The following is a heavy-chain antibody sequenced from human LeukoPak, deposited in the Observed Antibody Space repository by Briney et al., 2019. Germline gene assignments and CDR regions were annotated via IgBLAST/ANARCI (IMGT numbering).Heavy chain of an antibody. CDR3: ARDHLHGPYSSSSPAGWYFDL. J-gene: IGHJ2*01. CDR1: GGSISSYY. D-gene: IGHD6-6*01. V-gene: IGHV4-59*01. Sequence: PSETLSLTCTVSGGSISSYYWSWIRQPPGKGLEWIGYIYYSGSTNYNPSLKSRVTISVDTSKNQFSLKLSSVTAADTAVYYCARDHLHGPYSSSSPAGWYFDLWGRGTLVTVSS. CDR2: IYYSGST.